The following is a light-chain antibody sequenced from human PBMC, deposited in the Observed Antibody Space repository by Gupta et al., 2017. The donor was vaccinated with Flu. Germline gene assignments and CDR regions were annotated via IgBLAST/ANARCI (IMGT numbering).Light chain of an antibody. J-gene: IGKJ2*03. CDR3: QQYNSYWYS. V-gene: IGKV1-5*03. Sequence: PSILSASIGDRVTITCRASQSIRTWLAWYQQKPGKTPKLLIYRTSYLESGVPSRFSGGGSGTEFTLTISSLQTDDSATYYCQQYNSYWYSFGQGTKLEIK. CDR1: QSIRTW. CDR2: RTS.